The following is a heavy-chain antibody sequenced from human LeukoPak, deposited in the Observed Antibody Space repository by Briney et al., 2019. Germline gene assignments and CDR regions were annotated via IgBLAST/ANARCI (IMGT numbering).Heavy chain of an antibody. V-gene: IGHV3-7*01. CDR3: ATDRDNSDWQKRFDS. CDR2: INQDASEI. D-gene: IGHD2-21*02. Sequence: GGSLRLSCAASGFTFSTYWMNWYRQAPGKGLEWVGNINQDASEINYVDSVRGRFTISRDNAKNSLHLQMNSLRAEDTPVYYCATDRDNSDWQKRFDSWGQGTLVTVSS. J-gene: IGHJ4*02. CDR1: GFTFSTYW.